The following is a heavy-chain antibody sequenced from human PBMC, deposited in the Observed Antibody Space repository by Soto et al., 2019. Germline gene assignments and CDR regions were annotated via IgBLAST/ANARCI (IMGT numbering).Heavy chain of an antibody. J-gene: IGHJ4*02. V-gene: IGHV4-34*01. CDR3: ATFPFSTSSWSNPRYFDS. Sequence: QVQLQQWGAGLLKPSETLSLTCAVYSGSFSGYYWSWIRQSPGKGLEWIGEITHRGFTNYNPSLKSRVTMSADTSKNHFSLNLTSVPAADTAVSYCATFPFSTSSWSNPRYFDSWGQGTLVTVSS. CDR2: ITHRGFT. CDR1: SGSFSGYY. D-gene: IGHD6-13*01.